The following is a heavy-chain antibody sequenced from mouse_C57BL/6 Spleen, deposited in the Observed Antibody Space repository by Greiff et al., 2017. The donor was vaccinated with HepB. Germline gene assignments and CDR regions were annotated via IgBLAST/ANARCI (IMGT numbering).Heavy chain of an antibody. D-gene: IGHD3-2*02. V-gene: IGHV1-64*01. CDR1: GYTFTSYW. CDR2: FHPNSGST. Sequence: QVQLQQPGAELVKPGASVKLSCKASGYTFTSYWMHWVKQRAGQGLEWIGMFHPNSGSTNYNEKFKSKATLTVDKSSSTAYMQLSMLTSEDSAVYDGARLRSGDGWYAMDYWGQGTSVTVSS. J-gene: IGHJ4*01. CDR3: ARLRSGDGWYAMDY.